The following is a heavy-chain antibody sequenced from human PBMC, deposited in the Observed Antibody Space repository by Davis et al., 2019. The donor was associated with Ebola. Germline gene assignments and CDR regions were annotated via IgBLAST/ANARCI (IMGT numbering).Heavy chain of an antibody. CDR2: IYYNGNT. J-gene: IGHJ6*04. CDR3: ARATGDLYYYGMDV. V-gene: IGHV4-59*01. D-gene: IGHD7-27*01. Sequence: MPSETLSLTCTVSGGSISKYLWTWIRQAPGKGLEWTGDIYYNGNTNYNPSLKSRVTMSVDTARNQFSLKLTSVTTPDTAVYYCARATGDLYYYGMDVWGKGTTVTVSS. CDR1: GGSISKYL.